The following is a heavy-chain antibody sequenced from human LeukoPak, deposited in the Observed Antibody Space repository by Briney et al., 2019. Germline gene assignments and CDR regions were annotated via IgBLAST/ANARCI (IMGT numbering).Heavy chain of an antibody. Sequence: PRGSLRISCKGSGYSFTNYWISWVRQMPGKGAEWMGRIDPDDSYTTNSPSFQGHVTISADKAISTAYLQWSSLKASDTAMYYCARQIVQGSNWFDPWGQGTLVTVSS. CDR3: ARQIVQGSNWFDP. D-gene: IGHD1-26*01. CDR1: GYSFTNYW. J-gene: IGHJ5*02. CDR2: IDPDDSYT. V-gene: IGHV5-10-1*01.